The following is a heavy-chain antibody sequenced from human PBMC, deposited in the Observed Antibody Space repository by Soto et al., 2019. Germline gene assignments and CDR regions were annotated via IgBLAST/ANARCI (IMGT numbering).Heavy chain of an antibody. J-gene: IGHJ4*02. D-gene: IGHD3-22*01. V-gene: IGHV4-38-2*01. CDR2: IYHSGNT. Sequence: PSETMSLSCAVSGYSISSGYYWGWIRQPPGKGLEWIGSIYHSGNTYYNPSLQSRVTISVDTSKNQFSLKLRSVTAADTAVYYCARVSRHSDSSGVPYWGQGPLVIVS. CDR1: GYSISSGYY. CDR3: ARVSRHSDSSGVPY.